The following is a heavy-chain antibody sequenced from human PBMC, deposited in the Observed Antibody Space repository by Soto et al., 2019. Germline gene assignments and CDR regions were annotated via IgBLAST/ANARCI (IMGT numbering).Heavy chain of an antibody. CDR3: AVLSIAAVVDF. V-gene: IGHV3-7*01. CDR2: INQDGSEK. D-gene: IGHD6-25*01. CDR1: GFIFSNFW. Sequence: SGGGLVQPGGSLRLSCAASGFIFSNFWINWVRQAPGKGLEWVASINQDGSEKYYVDSVKGRFTISRDNAKNSLYLQMNSLRAEDTAVYYCAVLSIAAVVDFWGQGTLVTVSS. J-gene: IGHJ4*02.